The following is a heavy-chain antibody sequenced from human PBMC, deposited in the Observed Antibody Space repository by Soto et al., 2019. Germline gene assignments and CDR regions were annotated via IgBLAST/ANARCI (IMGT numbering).Heavy chain of an antibody. Sequence: PGESLKISCKGSGYSFTSYWIGWVRQMPGKGLEWMGIIYPGDSDTRYSPSFQGQVTISADKSISTAYLQWSSLKASDTAMYYCARNKGRSSRYYYCMDVWDQGTTITLSS. CDR1: GYSFTSYW. CDR3: ARNKGRSSRYYYCMDV. D-gene: IGHD6-6*01. J-gene: IGHJ6*02. V-gene: IGHV5-51*01. CDR2: IYPGDSDT.